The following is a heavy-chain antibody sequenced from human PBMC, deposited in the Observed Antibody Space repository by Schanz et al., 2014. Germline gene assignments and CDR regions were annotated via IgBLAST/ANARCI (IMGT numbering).Heavy chain of an antibody. V-gene: IGHV3-23*04. D-gene: IGHD2-15*01. CDR3: ARLDPYCRSGTCSRAFDF. CDR2: ISDSGDTA. Sequence: EVQLVESGGGLVQPGGSLRLSCAASGFTFTNYAMSWVRQAPGKGLEWVSLISDSGDTAYYADSVKGRFTISRDNSKNTLYLQMSSLTTEDTAVYYCARLDPYCRSGTCSRAFDFWGQGTLVTVSS. J-gene: IGHJ4*02. CDR1: GFTFTNYA.